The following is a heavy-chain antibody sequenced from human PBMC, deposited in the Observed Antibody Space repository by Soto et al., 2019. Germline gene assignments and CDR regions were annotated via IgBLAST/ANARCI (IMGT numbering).Heavy chain of an antibody. CDR1: GFTFSSYD. Sequence: PGGSLRLSCAASGFTFSSYDMHWVRQATGKGLEWVSAIGTAGDTYYPGSVKGRFTISRENAKNSLYLQMNSLRAEDTAVYYCARDLGAAAQYYGMDVWGQGTTVTVSS. CDR3: ARDLGAAAQYYGMDV. D-gene: IGHD6-13*01. CDR2: IGTAGDT. J-gene: IGHJ6*02. V-gene: IGHV3-13*01.